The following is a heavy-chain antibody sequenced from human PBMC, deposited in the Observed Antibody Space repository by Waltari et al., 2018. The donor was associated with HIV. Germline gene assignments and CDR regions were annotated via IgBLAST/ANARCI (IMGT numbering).Heavy chain of an antibody. D-gene: IGHD2-8*02. J-gene: IGHJ5*02. CDR3: ARDGNCTGGTCYFKGIDP. Sequence: QVQLVQSGAEVKKPGASVKVSCKASGYTFTSYFMYWVRKAPGQGLEWMGVINPSDGSTSYAQKFQDRVTMTRDTSTSTVYMEMSSLTSEDTAVYFCARDGNCTGGTCYFKGIDPWGQGTLVTVSS. CDR2: INPSDGST. V-gene: IGHV1-46*01. CDR1: GYTFTSYF.